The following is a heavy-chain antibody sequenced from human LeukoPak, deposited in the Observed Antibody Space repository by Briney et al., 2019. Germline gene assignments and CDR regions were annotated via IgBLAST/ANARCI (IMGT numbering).Heavy chain of an antibody. CDR2: MNPNSGNT. CDR3: ARGIAARPIDY. V-gene: IGHV1-8*01. D-gene: IGHD6-6*01. CDR1: GYTFTSYD. Sequence: ASVKDSCKASGYTFTSYDINWVRQATGQGLEWMGWMNPNSGNTGYAQKYQGRVTMTRNTSISTAYMELSSLRSEVTAVYYCARGIAARPIDYWGQGTLVSVSS. J-gene: IGHJ4*02.